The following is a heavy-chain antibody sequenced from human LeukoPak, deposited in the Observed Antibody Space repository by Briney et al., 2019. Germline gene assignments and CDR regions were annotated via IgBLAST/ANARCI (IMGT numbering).Heavy chain of an antibody. CDR1: GFTFSSYE. Sequence: GGSLRLSCAASGFTFSSYEMNWVRQAPGKGLEWVSYISSSGSTIYYADSVKGRFTISRDISKNTLYLQMNTLRAEDTAVYYCAGVATMIFESSGPDDAFNIGGKGTMVTVFS. CDR3: AGVATMIFESSGPDDAFNI. CDR2: ISSSGSTI. D-gene: IGHD3/OR15-3a*01. J-gene: IGHJ3*02. V-gene: IGHV3-48*03.